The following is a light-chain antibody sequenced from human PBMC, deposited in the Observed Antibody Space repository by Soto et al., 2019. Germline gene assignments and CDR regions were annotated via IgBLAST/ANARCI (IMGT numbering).Light chain of an antibody. CDR1: QSFSSY. CDR2: DAS. V-gene: IGKV3-11*01. J-gene: IGKJ4*01. Sequence: EILLTQSPATLSLSPGERATLSCRASQSFSSYLAWYQQKPGQAPRLLIYDASNRATGIPARFSGSGSGTDFTLTISSLEPEDFAVYYCQQRSNWPPVTFGGGTKVEIK. CDR3: QQRSNWPPVT.